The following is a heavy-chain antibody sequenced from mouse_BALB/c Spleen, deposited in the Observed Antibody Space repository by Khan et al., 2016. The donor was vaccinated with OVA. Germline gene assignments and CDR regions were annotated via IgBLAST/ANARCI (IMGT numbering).Heavy chain of an antibody. V-gene: IGHV3-2*02. Sequence: EVQLQESGPGLVKPSQSLSLTCTVTGYSITSDYAWNWIRQFPGNKLEWMGYISYSGRTGYNPSLKSRISITRDTSTNQFFLQLNSVTTEDTATXYCARSVTITTVVATDFDYWGQGTTLTVSS. D-gene: IGHD1-1*01. CDR3: ARSVTITTVVATDFDY. CDR2: ISYSGRT. CDR1: GYSITSDYA. J-gene: IGHJ2*01.